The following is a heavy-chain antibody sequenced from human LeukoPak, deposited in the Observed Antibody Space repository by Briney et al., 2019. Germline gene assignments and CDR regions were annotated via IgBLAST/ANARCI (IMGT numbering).Heavy chain of an antibody. V-gene: IGHV4-4*07. CDR3: ATTLGYGWFDP. Sequence: SETLSLTCTVSGGSISDYYWSWIRQPPGKGLEWIGVIDTSGSTNYNPSLQSRVTMSVDTSKNQFSLRLSSVTAADTAVYYCATTLGYGWFDPWGQGTLVTVSS. J-gene: IGHJ5*02. D-gene: IGHD6-13*01. CDR2: IDTSGST. CDR1: GGSISDYY.